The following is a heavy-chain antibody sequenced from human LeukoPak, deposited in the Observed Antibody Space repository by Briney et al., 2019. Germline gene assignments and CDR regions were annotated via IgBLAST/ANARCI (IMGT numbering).Heavy chain of an antibody. CDR2: INQDGTEK. Sequence: PGESLRLSCAASGFSFTTYWMSWVRQAPGKGLEWVANINQDGTEKYYVDSVKGRFTISRDNGKNSLYLQMNSLRAEDTAVYYCAKEGFGSGEAYWGQGTLVTVSS. J-gene: IGHJ4*02. V-gene: IGHV3-7*03. D-gene: IGHD3-10*01. CDR1: GFSFTTYW. CDR3: AKEGFGSGEAY.